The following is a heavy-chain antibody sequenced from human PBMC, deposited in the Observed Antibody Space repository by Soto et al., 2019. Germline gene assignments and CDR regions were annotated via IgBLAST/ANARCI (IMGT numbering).Heavy chain of an antibody. V-gene: IGHV4-59*01. D-gene: IGHD1-1*01. J-gene: IGHJ4*02. CDR2: IYYSGST. Sequence: PSETLSLTCTVSGGSISSYYWSWIRQPPGKGLEWIGYIYYSGSTNYNPSLKSRVTISVDTSKNQFSLKLSSVTAADTAVYYCARTDWNEYYFDYWGQGTLVTVSS. CDR1: GGSISSYY. CDR3: ARTDWNEYYFDY.